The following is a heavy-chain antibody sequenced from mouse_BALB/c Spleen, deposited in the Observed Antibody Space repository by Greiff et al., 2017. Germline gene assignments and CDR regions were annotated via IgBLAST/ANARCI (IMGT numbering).Heavy chain of an antibody. CDR2: ISNGGGST. D-gene: IGHD1-1*01. Sequence: EVHLVESGGGLVQPGGSLKLSCAASGFTFSSYTMSWVRQTPEKRLEWVAYISNGGGSTYYPDTVKGRFTISRDNAKNTLYLQMSSLKSEDTAMYYCARHYGTPFAYWGQGTLVTVSA. J-gene: IGHJ3*01. CDR1: GFTFSSYT. V-gene: IGHV5-12-2*01. CDR3: ARHYGTPFAY.